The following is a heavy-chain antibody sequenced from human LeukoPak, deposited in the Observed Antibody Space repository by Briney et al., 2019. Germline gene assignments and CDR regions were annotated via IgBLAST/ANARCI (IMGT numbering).Heavy chain of an antibody. CDR3: AKDMRFDWTPYYFDY. Sequence: GGSLRLSCAASGFIFSQYSMNWVRQAPGKGLEWISHIRYTGETFYADSVKGRFTISRDNSKNTLYLQMNSLRAEDTAVYYCAKDMRFDWTPYYFDYWGQGTLVTVSS. V-gene: IGHV3-23*01. CDR2: IRYTGET. D-gene: IGHD3-9*01. J-gene: IGHJ4*02. CDR1: GFIFSQYS.